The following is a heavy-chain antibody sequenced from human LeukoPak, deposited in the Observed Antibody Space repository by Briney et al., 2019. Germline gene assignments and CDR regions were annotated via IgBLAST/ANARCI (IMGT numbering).Heavy chain of an antibody. CDR3: AKTNGYYSD. V-gene: IGHV3-23*01. D-gene: IGHD3-22*01. CDR2: ISGNGGTT. CDR1: GFTFSSYG. Sequence: PGGSLRLSCAASGFTFSSYGMNSVRQAPGKGLEWVSGISGNGGTTYYADSVKGRFTISRDNSKNSLSLQVSSLRAEDTAVYYCAKTNGYYSDWGQGTLVTVSS. J-gene: IGHJ4*02.